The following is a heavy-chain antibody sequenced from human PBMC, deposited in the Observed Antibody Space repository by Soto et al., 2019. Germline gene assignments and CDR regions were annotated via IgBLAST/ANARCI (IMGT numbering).Heavy chain of an antibody. CDR2: ISYDGSNK. CDR3: AKDMDYGGQLPHDAFDI. D-gene: IGHD2-2*01. Sequence: QVQLVESGGGVVQPGRSLRLSCAASGFTFSSYGMHWVRQAPGKGLEWVAVISYDGSNKYYADSVKGRFTISRDNSKNTLYLQMNSLRAEDTAVYYCAKDMDYGGQLPHDAFDIWGQGTMVTVSS. J-gene: IGHJ3*02. CDR1: GFTFSSYG. V-gene: IGHV3-30*18.